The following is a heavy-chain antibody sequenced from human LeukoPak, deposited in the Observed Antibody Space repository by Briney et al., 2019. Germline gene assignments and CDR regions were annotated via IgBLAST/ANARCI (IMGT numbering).Heavy chain of an antibody. Sequence: GASVKVSCKASGYTFTGYYMHWVRQAPGQGLEWMGWINPNSGGTNYAQKFQGRVTVTRDTSISTAYMELSRLRTDDTAVYYCARAHYDNSHHVNDAFEIWGQGTMVTASS. CDR1: GYTFTGYY. CDR3: ARAHYDNSHHVNDAFEI. CDR2: INPNSGGT. J-gene: IGHJ3*02. D-gene: IGHD3-22*01. V-gene: IGHV1-2*02.